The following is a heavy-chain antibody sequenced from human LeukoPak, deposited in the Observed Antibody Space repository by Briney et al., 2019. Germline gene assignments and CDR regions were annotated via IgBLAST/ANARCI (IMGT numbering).Heavy chain of an antibody. Sequence: SETLSLTCAVYGGSFSGYYCSWIRQPPGEGLEWIGEINHSGSTNYNPSLKSRVTISVDTSKNQFSLKLSSVTAADTAVYYCARSYCSGGSCYYFAFDIWGQGTMVTVSS. V-gene: IGHV4-34*01. D-gene: IGHD2-15*01. J-gene: IGHJ3*02. CDR2: INHSGST. CDR1: GGSFSGYY. CDR3: ARSYCSGGSCYYFAFDI.